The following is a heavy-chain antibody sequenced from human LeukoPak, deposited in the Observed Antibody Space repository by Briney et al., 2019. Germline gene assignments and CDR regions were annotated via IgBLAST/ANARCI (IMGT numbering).Heavy chain of an antibody. J-gene: IGHJ4*02. V-gene: IGHV1-18*01. CDR1: GYTFTSYG. CDR3: ARDLPGDYQPYIDY. D-gene: IGHD4-17*01. Sequence: ASVKVSCKASGYTFTSYGISWVRQAPGQGLEWMGWISAYNGNTNYAQKLQGRVTMTTDTSTSTAYMELRSLRSDDTAVYYCARDLPGDYQPYIDYWGQGTLVTVSS. CDR2: ISAYNGNT.